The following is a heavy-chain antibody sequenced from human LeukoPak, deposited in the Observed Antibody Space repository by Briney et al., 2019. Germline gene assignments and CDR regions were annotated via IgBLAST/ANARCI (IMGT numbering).Heavy chain of an antibody. J-gene: IGHJ2*01. V-gene: IGHV1-69*04. Sequence: ASVKVSCKASGGTFSSYAINWVRQAPGQGLEWMGRIIPILGIADYAQKFQGRVTITADKSTSTAYMELSSLRSEDTAVYYCARGEYYDSSGYYPDGWYFDLWGRGTLVTVSS. CDR1: GGTFSSYA. CDR2: IIPILGIA. D-gene: IGHD3-22*01. CDR3: ARGEYYDSSGYYPDGWYFDL.